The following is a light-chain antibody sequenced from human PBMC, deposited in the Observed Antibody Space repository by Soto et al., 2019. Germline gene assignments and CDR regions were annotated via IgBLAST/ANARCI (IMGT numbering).Light chain of an antibody. CDR1: QSVSSK. V-gene: IGKV3-15*01. J-gene: IGKJ4*01. CDR3: QQYNNWPLT. Sequence: EIVMTQSPATLSVSPGERATLSCRASQSVSSKLAWYQQKPGQAPRLLIDDATTRATGIPARFSGSGSGTAFTLTISSLQSEDFAVYYCQQYNNWPLTFGGGTKVEIK. CDR2: DAT.